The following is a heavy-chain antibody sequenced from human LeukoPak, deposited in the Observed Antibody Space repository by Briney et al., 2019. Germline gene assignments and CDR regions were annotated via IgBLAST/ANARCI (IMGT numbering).Heavy chain of an antibody. CDR1: GFTFSIYA. CDR2: ISGSGGST. J-gene: IGHJ3*02. CDR3: ARDGADGGNWGAFDI. V-gene: IGHV3-23*01. D-gene: IGHD4-23*01. Sequence: GGSLRLSCAASGFTFSIYAMSGVRQAPGKGLEWVSAISGSGGSTYYADSVKGRFTISRDNSKNTLFLQMDSLRDDDTAVYYCARDGADGGNWGAFDIWGQGTMVTVSS.